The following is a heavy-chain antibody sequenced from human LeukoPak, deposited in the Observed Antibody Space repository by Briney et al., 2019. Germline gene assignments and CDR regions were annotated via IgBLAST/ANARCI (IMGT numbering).Heavy chain of an antibody. J-gene: IGHJ4*02. CDR3: ARVGYYHDSSGYYEFDY. CDR1: GFTFSSYS. Sequence: GGSLRLSCAASGFTFSSYSMNWDRQAPGKGLEWVSSISSSSSYIYYADSVKGRFTISRDNAKNSLYLQMNSLRAEDTAVYYCARVGYYHDSSGYYEFDYWGQGTLVTVSS. D-gene: IGHD3-22*01. CDR2: ISSSSSYI. V-gene: IGHV3-21*01.